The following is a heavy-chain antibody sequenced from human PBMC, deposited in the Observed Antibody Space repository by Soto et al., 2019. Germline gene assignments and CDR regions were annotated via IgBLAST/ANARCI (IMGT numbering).Heavy chain of an antibody. CDR3: ARERGYCSSTSCWGGFDP. V-gene: IGHV1-2*02. J-gene: IGHJ5*02. D-gene: IGHD2-2*01. Sequence: ASVKVSCKASGYTFTGYYMHWVRQAPGQGLEWMGWINPNSGGTNYAQNFQGRVTVTRDTSISTVYMELSRLKSDDTAVYYCARERGYCSSTSCWGGFDPWGQGTLVTVSS. CDR1: GYTFTGYY. CDR2: INPNSGGT.